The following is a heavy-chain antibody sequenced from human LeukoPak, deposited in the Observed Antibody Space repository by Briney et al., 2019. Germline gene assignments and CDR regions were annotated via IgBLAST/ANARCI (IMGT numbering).Heavy chain of an antibody. CDR1: GGSISSYY. Sequence: SETLSLTCTVSGGSISSYYWSWIRQPPGKGLEWIGYIYYSGSTYYNPSLKSRVTISVDTSKNQFSLKLSSVTAADTAVYYCAGSTVTTFDYWGQGTLVTVSS. J-gene: IGHJ4*02. CDR2: IYYSGST. D-gene: IGHD4-11*01. CDR3: AGSTVTTFDY. V-gene: IGHV4-59*01.